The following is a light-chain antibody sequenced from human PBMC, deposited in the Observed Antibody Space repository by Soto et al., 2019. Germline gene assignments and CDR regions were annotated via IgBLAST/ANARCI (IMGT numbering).Light chain of an antibody. CDR2: EVR. V-gene: IGLV2-18*02. CDR1: SSDVGSYNR. Sequence: QSVLTQPPSVSGSPGQSVTISCTGTSSDVGSYNRVSWYQQPPGTAPKLMIYEVRNRPSGVPDRFSGSKSGNMASLTISGLQAEDEDDYYCSSYTSNNTWVFGGGTKVTVL. J-gene: IGLJ3*02. CDR3: SSYTSNNTWV.